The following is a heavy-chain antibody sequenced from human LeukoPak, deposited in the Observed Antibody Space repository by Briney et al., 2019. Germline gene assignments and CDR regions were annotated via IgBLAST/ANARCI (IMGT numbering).Heavy chain of an antibody. J-gene: IGHJ4*02. CDR2: IDQDGSEQ. D-gene: IGHD3-22*01. CDR1: GFTFSTYW. Sequence: GGSLRLSCAASGFTFSTYWMSWVRQAPGKGLEWVANIDQDGSEQYYVYSVKGRFTISRDNAKSSLYLQMSILRAEDTAVYYCARYYDGAGQDDCFDYWGQGTLVTVSS. CDR3: ARYYDGAGQDDCFDY. V-gene: IGHV3-7*01.